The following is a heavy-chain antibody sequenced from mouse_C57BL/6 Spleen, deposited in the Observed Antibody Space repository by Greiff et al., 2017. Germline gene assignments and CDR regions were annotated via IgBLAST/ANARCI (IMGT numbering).Heavy chain of an antibody. CDR3: TRWLGDGYYPYYFDY. J-gene: IGHJ2*01. CDR2: IDPETGGT. Sequence: QVQLQQSGAELVRPGASVTLSCKASGYTFTDYEMHWVKQTPVHGLEWIGAIDPETGGTAYNQKFKGKAILTADKSSSTAYMELRSLTSEDSAVYYCTRWLGDGYYPYYFDYWGQGTTLTVSS. D-gene: IGHD2-3*01. CDR1: GYTFTDYE. V-gene: IGHV1-15*01.